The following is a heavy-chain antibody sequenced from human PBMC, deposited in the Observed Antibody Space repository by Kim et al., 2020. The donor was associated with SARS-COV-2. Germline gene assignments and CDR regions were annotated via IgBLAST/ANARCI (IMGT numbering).Heavy chain of an antibody. V-gene: IGHV1-18*01. J-gene: IGHJ4*02. CDR3: ASAIRLGELSLIEGFDY. D-gene: IGHD3-16*02. Sequence: ASVKVSCKASGYTFTSYGISWVRQAPGQGLEWMGWISAYNGNTNYAQKLQGRVTMTTDTSTSTAYMELRSLRSDDTAVYYCASAIRLGELSLIEGFDYWGQGTLVTVSS. CDR2: ISAYNGNT. CDR1: GYTFTSYG.